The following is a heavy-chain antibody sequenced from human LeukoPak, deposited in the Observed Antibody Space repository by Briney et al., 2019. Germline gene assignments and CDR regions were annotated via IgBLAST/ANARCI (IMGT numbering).Heavy chain of an antibody. CDR2: ISSSGSTI. V-gene: IGHV3-48*03. Sequence: GGSLRLSCAASGFTFSTFAMNWVRQAPGKGLEWVSYISSSGSTIYYADSVKGRFTISRDNAKNSLYLQMNSLRAEDTAVYYCARDCGGGSCYGPYDAFDIWGQGTMVTVSS. D-gene: IGHD2-15*01. CDR1: GFTFSTFA. CDR3: ARDCGGGSCYGPYDAFDI. J-gene: IGHJ3*02.